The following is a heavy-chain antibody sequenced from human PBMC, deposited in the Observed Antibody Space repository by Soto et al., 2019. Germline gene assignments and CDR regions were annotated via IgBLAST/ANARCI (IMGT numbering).Heavy chain of an antibody. V-gene: IGHV3-21*06. Sequence: PGGSLRLSCAASGFTFTRYSMNWVRQAPGKGLEWVSSISSTTNYIYYGDSMKGRFTVSRDNAKNSLYLEMNSLRAEDTAVYYCARESEDLTSNFDYWGQGTLVTVSS. CDR3: ARESEDLTSNFDY. CDR2: ISSTTNYI. J-gene: IGHJ4*02. CDR1: GFTFTRYS.